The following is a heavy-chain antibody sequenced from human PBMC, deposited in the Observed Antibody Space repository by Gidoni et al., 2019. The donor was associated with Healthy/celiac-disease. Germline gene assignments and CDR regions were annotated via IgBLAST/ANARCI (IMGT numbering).Heavy chain of an antibody. Sequence: EVQLVESGGGLVQPGGSLRLSCAASGFTFSSYSMNWVRQAPGKGREWVSYISSSSSTIYYADSVKGRFTISRDNAKNSLYLQMNSLRDEDTAVYYCARAGYSSGWYTHYYGMDVWGQGTTVTVSS. J-gene: IGHJ6*02. D-gene: IGHD6-19*01. V-gene: IGHV3-48*02. CDR1: GFTFSSYS. CDR2: ISSSSSTI. CDR3: ARAGYSSGWYTHYYGMDV.